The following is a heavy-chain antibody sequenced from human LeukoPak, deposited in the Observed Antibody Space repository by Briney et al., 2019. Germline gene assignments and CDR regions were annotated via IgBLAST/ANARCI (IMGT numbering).Heavy chain of an antibody. V-gene: IGHV3-23*01. J-gene: IGHJ4*02. CDR1: GFTFSSYA. CDR3: KQKTAYDILTGYYSSTYFDY. Sequence: PVVSLRLSCAASGFTFSSYAMSCLRQAPRKWLEYISASSGSGGSTYYADSVKGRFTISRDNSKNTLYLQMNSLRAEDTAVFFFKQKTAYDILTGYYSSTYFDYWGQGTLVTVSS. CDR2: SSGSGGST. D-gene: IGHD3-9*01.